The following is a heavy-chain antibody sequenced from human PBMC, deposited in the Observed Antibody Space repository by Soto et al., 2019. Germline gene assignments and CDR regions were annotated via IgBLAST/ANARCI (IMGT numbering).Heavy chain of an antibody. J-gene: IGHJ5*02. D-gene: IGHD2-15*01. Sequence: QVQLVQSGAAVKKPGSSVKVSCKASGGTFSSYAISWVRQAPGQGLEWMGGIIPIFGTANYAQKFQGRVTITADESTSTAYMELSSLRSEDTAVYYCARDQGYCSGGSCYNWFDPWGQGTLVTVSS. CDR1: GGTFSSYA. CDR2: IIPIFGTA. V-gene: IGHV1-69*12. CDR3: ARDQGYCSGGSCYNWFDP.